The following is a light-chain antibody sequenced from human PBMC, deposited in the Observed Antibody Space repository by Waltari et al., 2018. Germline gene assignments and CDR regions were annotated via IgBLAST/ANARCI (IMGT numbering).Light chain of an antibody. CDR3: QQYGASLIT. Sequence: EIVLTQSPGTLSLSPGERATLSCRASQSVSSTYLAWYQQKPGQPPRLLIYGASSRATGIPDRFSGSGSGTDFTLTISSLEPEDVAVYFCQQYGASLITFGQGTRLEIK. V-gene: IGKV3-20*01. J-gene: IGKJ5*01. CDR2: GAS. CDR1: QSVSSTY.